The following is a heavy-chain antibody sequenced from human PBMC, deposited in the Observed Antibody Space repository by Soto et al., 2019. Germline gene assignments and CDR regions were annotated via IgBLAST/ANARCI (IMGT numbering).Heavy chain of an antibody. CDR3: SSYYYDSSGYYTGASFDI. J-gene: IGHJ3*02. D-gene: IGHD3-22*01. CDR1: GGSISSSSYY. CDR2: IYYSGST. Sequence: PAETLSLPCTVSGGSISSSSYYWGWIRQPPGKGLEWLGSIYYSGSTYYNPSLKSRVTISVDTSKDQFSLKLSSVTAADTAVYYRSSYYYDSSGYYTGASFDIWGQGTRVIVSS. V-gene: IGHV4-39*03.